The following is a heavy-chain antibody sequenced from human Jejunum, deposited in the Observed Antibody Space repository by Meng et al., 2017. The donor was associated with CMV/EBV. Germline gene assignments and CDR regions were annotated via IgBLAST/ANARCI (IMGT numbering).Heavy chain of an antibody. D-gene: IGHD1-14*01. J-gene: IGHJ4*02. CDR1: GFTFSDHY. CDR2: IRTEDRSYTT. V-gene: IGHV3-72*01. CDR3: AGDTYKTSDS. Sequence: CAASGFTFSDHYMDWVRQAPGKGLEWVGRIRTEDRSYTTEYAASVKGRFTISRDDSKNSLYLQMNSLKTEDTAVYYCAGDTYKTSDSWGQGTLVTVSS.